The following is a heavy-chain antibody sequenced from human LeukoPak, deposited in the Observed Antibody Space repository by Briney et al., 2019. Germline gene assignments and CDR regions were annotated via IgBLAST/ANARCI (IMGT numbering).Heavy chain of an antibody. D-gene: IGHD2-15*01. Sequence: SETLSLTCTVSGGSISSGDYYWSWFRQPPGKDLEWIGYIYYNGDTYYNPSLWSRVTTSTDTSKNQFSLKLSSVTAADTAVYYCARTVGYCSGGSCYTFDYWGQGTLVTVSS. V-gene: IGHV4-30-4*02. CDR1: GGSISSGDYY. J-gene: IGHJ4*02. CDR3: ARTVGYCSGGSCYTFDY. CDR2: IYYNGDT.